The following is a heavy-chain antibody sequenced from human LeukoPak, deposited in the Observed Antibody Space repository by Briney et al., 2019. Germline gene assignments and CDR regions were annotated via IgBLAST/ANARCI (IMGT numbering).Heavy chain of an antibody. CDR2: IYHSGST. J-gene: IGHJ5*02. V-gene: IGHV4-38-2*01. CDR3: ARQPLYYYDSSGYSEFDP. D-gene: IGHD3-22*01. CDR1: GYSISSGYY. Sequence: SETLSLTCAVSGYSISSGYYWGWLRQPPWKGLEWIGSIYHSGSTYYNPSLNSRVTVSVDTSKNQFSLKLSSVTAADTAVYYCARQPLYYYDSSGYSEFDPWGQGTLVTVSS.